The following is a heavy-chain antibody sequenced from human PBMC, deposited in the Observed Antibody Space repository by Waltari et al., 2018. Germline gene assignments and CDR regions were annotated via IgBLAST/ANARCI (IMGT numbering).Heavy chain of an antibody. V-gene: IGHV3-30*18. J-gene: IGHJ6*02. Sequence: QVQLVESGGGVVQPGRSPRLSCAASGFTFSSYGMHWVRQAPGKGLEWVAVISYDGSNKYYADSVKGRFTISRDNSKNTLYLQMNSLRAEDTAVYYCAKWAGDSSSWPPYYYYGMDVWGQGTTVTVSS. CDR1: GFTFSSYG. D-gene: IGHD6-13*01. CDR2: ISYDGSNK. CDR3: AKWAGDSSSWPPYYYYGMDV.